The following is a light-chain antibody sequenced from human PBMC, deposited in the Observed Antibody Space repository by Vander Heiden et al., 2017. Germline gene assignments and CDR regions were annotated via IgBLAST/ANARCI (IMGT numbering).Light chain of an antibody. J-gene: IGKJ4*01. CDR1: QSISSY. CDR2: AAS. CDR3: QQSYSTPLT. Sequence: DSHMTQSPSSVSASVGDRVTITCRESQSISSYLNWYQQKPGKAPKLLIYAASSLQSGVPSRFSGSGSGTDFTLTISSLQPEDFGTYYCQQSYSTPLTFGGGTKVETK. V-gene: IGKV1-39*01.